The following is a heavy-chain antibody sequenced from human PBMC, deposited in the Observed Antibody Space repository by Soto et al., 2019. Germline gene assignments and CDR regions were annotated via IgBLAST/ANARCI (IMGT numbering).Heavy chain of an antibody. Sequence: ASVKVSCKASRYALPSYGVSRVRQAPGQGLEGMGRLTAYNGNTSYAQKLQGRVTMTTATSTSTAYLELRSLSSDATAVYCCARTNRGHWNSLLPLYYWG. CDR1: RYALPSYG. V-gene: IGHV1-18*04. J-gene: IGHJ4*01. CDR2: LTAYNGNT. D-gene: IGHD1-7*01. CDR3: ARTNRGHWNSLLPLYY.